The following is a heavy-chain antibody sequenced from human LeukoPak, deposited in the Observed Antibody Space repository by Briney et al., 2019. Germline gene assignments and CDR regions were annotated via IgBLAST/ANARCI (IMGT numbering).Heavy chain of an antibody. J-gene: IGHJ5*02. D-gene: IGHD1-7*01. CDR3: ARAPGSITGTPVYNWFDP. Sequence: GASVKVSCKASGGTFSSYAISWVRQAPGQGLEWMGGIIPIFGTANYAQKFQGSVTITTDESTSTAYMELSSLRSEDTAVYYCARAPGSITGTPVYNWFDPWGQGTLVTVSS. CDR1: GGTFSSYA. CDR2: IIPIFGTA. V-gene: IGHV1-69*05.